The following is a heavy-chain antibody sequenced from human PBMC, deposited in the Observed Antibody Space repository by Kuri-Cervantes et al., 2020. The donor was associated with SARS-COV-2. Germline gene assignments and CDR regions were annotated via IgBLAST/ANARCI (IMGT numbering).Heavy chain of an antibody. CDR3: ARAPTVTLDY. D-gene: IGHD4-17*01. Sequence: GGSLRLSCAASGFTFSSYSMSWVRQAPGKGLEWVSYISSSSSTIYYADSVKGRFTISRDNAKNSLYLQMNSLRAEDTAVYYCARAPTVTLDYWGQGTLVTVSS. J-gene: IGHJ4*02. V-gene: IGHV3-48*01. CDR2: ISSSSSTI. CDR1: GFTFSSYS.